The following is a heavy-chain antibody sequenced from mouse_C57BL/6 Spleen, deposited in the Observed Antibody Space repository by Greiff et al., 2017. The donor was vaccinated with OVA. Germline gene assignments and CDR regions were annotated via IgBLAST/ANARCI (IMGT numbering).Heavy chain of an antibody. D-gene: IGHD4-1*01. CDR1: GYTFTSYW. V-gene: IGHV1-50*01. CDR3: ALTGTWSY. Sequence: QVQLQQPGAELVKPGASVKLSCKASGYTFTSYWMQWVKQRPGQGLEWIGEIDPSDSYTNYNQKLKGKATLTVDTSTSTAYMQLSSLTSEDSAVYYCALTGTWSYWGQGTTLTVSS. J-gene: IGHJ2*01. CDR2: IDPSDSYT.